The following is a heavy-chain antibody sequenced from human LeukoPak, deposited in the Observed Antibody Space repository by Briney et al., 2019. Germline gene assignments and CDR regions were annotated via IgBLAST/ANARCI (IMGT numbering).Heavy chain of an antibody. J-gene: IGHJ3*02. CDR2: INHSGST. CDR3: ARDKREPRYAFDI. CDR1: GGSFSGYY. V-gene: IGHV4-34*01. Sequence: SETLSLTCAVYGGSFSGYYWSWIRQPPGKGLEWIGEINHSGSTNYNPSLKSRVTISVDTSKNQFSLKLSSVTAADTVVYYCARDKREPRYAFDIWGQGTRVTISS. D-gene: IGHD1-26*01.